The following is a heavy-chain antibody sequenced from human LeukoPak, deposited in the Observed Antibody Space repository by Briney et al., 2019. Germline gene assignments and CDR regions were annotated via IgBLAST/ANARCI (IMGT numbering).Heavy chain of an antibody. V-gene: IGHV3-23*01. CDR2: ISGSGGST. D-gene: IGHD3-10*01. J-gene: IGHJ5*02. CDR3: AKDRQARWFGEQSWFDP. Sequence: PGGSLRLSCAASGFTFSSYAMSWVRQAPGKGLEWVSAISGSGGSTYYADSVKGRFTIPRDNSKNTLYLQMNSLRAEDTAVYYCAKDRQARWFGEQSWFDPWGQGTLVTVSS. CDR1: GFTFSSYA.